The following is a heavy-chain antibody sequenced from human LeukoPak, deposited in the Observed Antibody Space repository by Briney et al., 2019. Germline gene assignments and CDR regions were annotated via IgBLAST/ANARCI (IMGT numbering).Heavy chain of an antibody. V-gene: IGHV4-59*01. J-gene: IGHJ4*02. CDR3: ASRKLGNDY. Sequence: SETLSLTCTVSGGSFSDYYWSWVRQSPGKGLEWIGYIYDSGSTSYNASLRSGGTILADTSQNQFSLKLSSVTAADTAVYYCASRKLGNDYWGQGTLVTVSS. CDR1: GGSFSDYY. CDR2: IYDSGST. D-gene: IGHD7-27*01.